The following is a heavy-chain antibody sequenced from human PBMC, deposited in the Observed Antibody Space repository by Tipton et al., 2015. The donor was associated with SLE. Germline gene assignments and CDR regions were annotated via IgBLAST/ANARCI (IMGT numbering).Heavy chain of an antibody. D-gene: IGHD3/OR15-3a*01. V-gene: IGHV4-30-2*01. J-gene: IGHJ6*03. CDR1: GGSLSSGDYS. CDR2: INHSGGT. Sequence: TLSLTCTVSGGSLSSGDYSWSWVRQPPGKGLEWIGEINHSGGTNYNPSLKSRVTISVDTSKNQFSLKLSSVTAAGTAVYYCARAPGLDRDYYYYYYMDVWGKGTTVTVSS. CDR3: ARAPGLDRDYYYYYYMDV.